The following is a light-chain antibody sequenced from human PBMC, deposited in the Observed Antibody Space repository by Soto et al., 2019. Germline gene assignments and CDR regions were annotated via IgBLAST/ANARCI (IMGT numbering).Light chain of an antibody. CDR3: SSYTTNSTPYV. V-gene: IGLV2-14*01. Sequence: QSALTQPASVSGSPGQSITISCTETSSDVGGYNYVSWYQQYPGKAPKLMIYDVSNRPSGVSNRFSGSKSANTASLTISGLQAEDEADYYCSSYTTNSTPYVFGTGTKVTVL. CDR2: DVS. CDR1: SSDVGGYNY. J-gene: IGLJ1*01.